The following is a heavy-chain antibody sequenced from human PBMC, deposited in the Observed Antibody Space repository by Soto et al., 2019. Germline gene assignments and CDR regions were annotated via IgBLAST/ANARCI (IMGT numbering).Heavy chain of an antibody. Sequence: QVQLVQSGAEVKKPGSSVKVSCKASGGTFSSYAISWVRQAPGQGLEWMGGIIPIFGTANYAQKFQGRVTITADESTSTAYMELSSLRSEDTAVYYCARAREYYYGSGSVYYFDYWGLGTLVTVSS. J-gene: IGHJ4*02. CDR1: GGTFSSYA. V-gene: IGHV1-69*01. CDR3: ARAREYYYGSGSVYYFDY. D-gene: IGHD3-10*01. CDR2: IIPIFGTA.